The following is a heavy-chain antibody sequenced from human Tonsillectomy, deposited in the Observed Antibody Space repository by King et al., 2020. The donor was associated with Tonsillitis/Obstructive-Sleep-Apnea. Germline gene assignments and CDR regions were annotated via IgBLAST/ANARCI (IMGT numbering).Heavy chain of an antibody. CDR1: GYTFNDYY. D-gene: IGHD3-3*01. CDR3: ARGRFFDFWSGYPYLPDGTDV. V-gene: IGHV1-2*02. Sequence: QLVQSGAEVKKPGASVKVSCKASGYTFNDYYMHWVRQAPGQGPEWMGWINPNSGGANCAQKFQGRVTMTRDTSISTAYMELSRLRSYETAVYYCARGRFFDFWSGYPYLPDGTDVWGQGTTVSVSS. J-gene: IGHJ6*02. CDR2: INPNSGGA.